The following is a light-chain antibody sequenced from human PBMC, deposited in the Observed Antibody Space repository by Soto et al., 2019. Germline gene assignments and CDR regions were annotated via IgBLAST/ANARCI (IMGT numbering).Light chain of an antibody. CDR1: SSDVGGYNY. V-gene: IGLV2-11*01. CDR3: CSYAGSYTSYF. J-gene: IGLJ1*01. CDR2: DVS. Sequence: QSVLTQPRSVSGSPGQSVTISCTGTSSDVGGYNYVSWYQQYPATAPKLMIYDVSMRPSGVPDRFSGSKSGNTASLTISGLQAEDEADYYCCSYAGSYTSYFFGTGTKVTVL.